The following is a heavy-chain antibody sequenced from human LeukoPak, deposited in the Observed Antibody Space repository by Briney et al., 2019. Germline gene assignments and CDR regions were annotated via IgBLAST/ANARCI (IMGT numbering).Heavy chain of an antibody. CDR3: ARDPATMVPPFGFDP. J-gene: IGHJ5*02. D-gene: IGHD3-10*01. Sequence: GASVKVSCKASGYTFTSYGISWVRQAPGQGLEWMGWISAYNGNTNYAQKLQGRVTITRDTSASTAYMELSSLRSEDTAVYYCARDPATMVPPFGFDPWGQGTLVTVSS. V-gene: IGHV1-18*01. CDR1: GYTFTSYG. CDR2: ISAYNGNT.